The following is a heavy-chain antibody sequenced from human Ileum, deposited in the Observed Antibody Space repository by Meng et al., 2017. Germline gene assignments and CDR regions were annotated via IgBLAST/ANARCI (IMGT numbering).Heavy chain of an antibody. D-gene: IGHD6-13*01. CDR3: AHCPQGYFDY. J-gene: IGHJ4*02. CDR2: NYWDDDK. Sequence: QITRNQTGRALVNATHTLTLTCNFAGLSLAISGVSVAWIRQPPGEVREWLALNYWDDDKRYSPSLKNRLATTKDTSKNQLVPTTTNMDPMDTGTCYCAHCPQGYFDYWGPGTLVTVSS. V-gene: IGHV2-5*02. CDR1: GLSLAISGVS.